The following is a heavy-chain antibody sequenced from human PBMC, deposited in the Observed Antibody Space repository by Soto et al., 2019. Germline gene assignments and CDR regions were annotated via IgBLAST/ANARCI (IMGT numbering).Heavy chain of an antibody. J-gene: IGHJ4*02. Sequence: SETLSLTCAVYGGSFSGYYWSWIRQPPGKGLEWIGYIFYTGSTNYNPSFKSRVTISVDTSKNQFSLKLRSVTAADTAFYYCARDTALDYWGQGTLVTVSS. CDR3: ARDTALDY. D-gene: IGHD2-21*02. CDR1: GGSFSGYY. V-gene: IGHV4-59*01. CDR2: IFYTGST.